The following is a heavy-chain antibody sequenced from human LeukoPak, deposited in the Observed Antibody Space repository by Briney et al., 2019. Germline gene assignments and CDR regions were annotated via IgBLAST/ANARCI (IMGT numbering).Heavy chain of an antibody. V-gene: IGHV4-59*08. CDR2: VYYSGST. D-gene: IGHD5-24*01. CDR1: GGSISSYY. Sequence: PSETLSLTCTVSGGSISSYYWSWIRQPPGKGLEWIGYVYYSGSTNYNPSLKSRVTISVDTSKNQVSLKLSSVTAADTAVYYCARHSSYNNAQYYFDRWGQGTLVTVSS. J-gene: IGHJ4*02. CDR3: ARHSSYNNAQYYFDR.